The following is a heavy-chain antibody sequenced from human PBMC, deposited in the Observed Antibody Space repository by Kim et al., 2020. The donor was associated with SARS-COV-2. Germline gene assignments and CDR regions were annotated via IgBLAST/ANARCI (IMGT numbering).Heavy chain of an antibody. CDR2: ITCDGGAK. V-gene: IGHV3-7*03. CDR1: GFTFSDFW. J-gene: IGHJ4*02. D-gene: IGHD3-3*01. Sequence: GGSLRLSCAASGFTFSDFWMHWVRQAPGKGLEWVATITCDGGAKYEISSVRRRFTISGNDARTSLHLQISLLGAEDTALYYCAVGGTAVFWFDEWRQG. CDR3: AVGGTAVFWFDE.